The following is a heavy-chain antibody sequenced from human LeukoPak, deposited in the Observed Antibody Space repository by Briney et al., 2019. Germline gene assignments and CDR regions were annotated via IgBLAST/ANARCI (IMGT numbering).Heavy chain of an antibody. J-gene: IGHJ6*02. CDR3: AKSGSIWFGELFSHGMDV. Sequence: GVSLRLSCAASGVTVSSNYMSWVRQAPGKGLEWVSVIYSGGSTYYADSVKGRFTISRDNSKNTLYLQMNSLRAEDTAVYYCAKSGSIWFGELFSHGMDVWGQGTTVTVSS. CDR2: IYSGGST. CDR1: GVTVSSNY. D-gene: IGHD3-10*01. V-gene: IGHV3-66*01.